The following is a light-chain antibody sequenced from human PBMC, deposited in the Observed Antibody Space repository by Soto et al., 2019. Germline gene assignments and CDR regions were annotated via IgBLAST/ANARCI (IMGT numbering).Light chain of an antibody. CDR2: DNN. J-gene: IGLJ1*01. Sequence: QSVLTQPPSVSAAPGQKVTISCSGSSSNIGNNYVSWYQQLPGTAPKLLIYDNNKRPSGIPDRFSGSKSGTSASLAISGLQPEDEADYCCAAWDDSLNEYVFGDGTKLTVL. V-gene: IGLV1-51*01. CDR3: AAWDDSLNEYV. CDR1: SSNIGNNY.